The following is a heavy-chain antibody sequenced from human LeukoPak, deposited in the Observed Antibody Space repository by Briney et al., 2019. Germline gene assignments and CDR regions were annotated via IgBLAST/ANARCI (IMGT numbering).Heavy chain of an antibody. CDR2: IIPILGIA. Sequence: SVKVSCKASGGTFSSYAISWVRQAPGQGLEWMGRIIPILGIANYAQKFQGRVTITADKSTSTAYMELSSLRSEDTAVYYCAKDYGDYVINYRGQGTLVTVSS. D-gene: IGHD4-17*01. J-gene: IGHJ4*02. CDR1: GGTFSSYA. V-gene: IGHV1-69*04. CDR3: AKDYGDYVINY.